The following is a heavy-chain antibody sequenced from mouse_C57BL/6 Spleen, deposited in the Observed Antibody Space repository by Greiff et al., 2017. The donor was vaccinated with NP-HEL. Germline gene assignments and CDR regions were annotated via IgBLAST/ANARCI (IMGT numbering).Heavy chain of an antibody. CDR2: ISSGSSTI. D-gene: IGHD1-1*01. V-gene: IGHV5-17*01. CDR3: ARGGPITTVVATRAMDY. CDR1: GFTFSDYG. J-gene: IGHJ4*01. Sequence: EVHLVESGGGLVKPGGSLKLSCAASGFTFSDYGMHWVRQAPEKGLEWVAYISSGSSTIYYADTVKGRFTISRDNAKNTLFLQMTSLRSEDTAMYYCARGGPITTVVATRAMDYWGQGTSVTVSS.